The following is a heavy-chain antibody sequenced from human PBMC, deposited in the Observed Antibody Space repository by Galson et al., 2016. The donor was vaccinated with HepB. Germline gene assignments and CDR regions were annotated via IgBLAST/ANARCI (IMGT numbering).Heavy chain of an antibody. CDR1: GFAFSISS. CDR3: ARTLPRAGAFDI. Sequence: LRLSCAASGFAFSISSMNWVRQAPGKGLEWVSSISTRSSYLYYADSVEGRFTISRDNAKNSLYLQMNSLRAEDTAAYYCARTLPRAGAFDIWGQGTMVTVSS. CDR2: ISTRSSYL. J-gene: IGHJ3*02. V-gene: IGHV3-21*01.